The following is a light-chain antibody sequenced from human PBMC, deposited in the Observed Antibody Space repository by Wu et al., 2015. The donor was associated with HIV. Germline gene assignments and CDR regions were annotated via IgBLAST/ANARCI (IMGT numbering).Light chain of an antibody. J-gene: IGKJ5*01. CDR3: QKYNSVPIT. V-gene: IGKV1-27*01. Sequence: DIQMTQSPSSLSASVGDRVTITCRASQDISKYLAWYQQIPGKLPKLLIYATSTLQSGVPSRFSGSRSGTDFTLTISSLQPEDVATYYCQKYNSVPITFGQGTRLEIK. CDR1: QDISKY. CDR2: ATS.